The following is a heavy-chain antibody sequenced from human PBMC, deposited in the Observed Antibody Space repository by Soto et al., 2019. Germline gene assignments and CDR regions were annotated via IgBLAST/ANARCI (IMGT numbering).Heavy chain of an antibody. CDR3: ARVYKFWRGYYPSKENYYYYGMDV. Sequence: QVQLVQSGAEVKKPGSSVKVSSKASGGTFSSYAISWVRQAPGQGLEWMGGIIPIVGTANYAQKLQGRVKITADESTSTAYMEMSSLRSEDTAVYYCARVYKFWRGYYPSKENYYYYGMDVWGQGTTVTVSS. CDR1: GGTFSSYA. D-gene: IGHD3-3*01. CDR2: IIPIVGTA. V-gene: IGHV1-69*01. J-gene: IGHJ6*02.